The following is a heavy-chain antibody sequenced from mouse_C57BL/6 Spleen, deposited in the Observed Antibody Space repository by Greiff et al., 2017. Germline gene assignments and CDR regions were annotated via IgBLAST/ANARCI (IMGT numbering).Heavy chain of an antibody. V-gene: IGHV1-4*01. J-gene: IGHJ1*03. D-gene: IGHD4-1*01. Sequence: QVQLQQSGAELARPGASVKMSCKASGYTFTSYTMHWVKQRPGQGLEWIGYINPSSGYTKYNQKFKDKATLTADKSSSTAYMQLSSLTSEDSAVXYCAWEETYWYFDVWGTGTTVTVSS. CDR2: INPSSGYT. CDR1: GYTFTSYT. CDR3: AWEETYWYFDV.